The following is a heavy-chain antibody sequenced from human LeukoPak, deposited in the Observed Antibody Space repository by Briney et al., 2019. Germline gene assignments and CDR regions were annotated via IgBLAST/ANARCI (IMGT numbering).Heavy chain of an antibody. V-gene: IGHV4-30-2*01. Sequence: SQTLSLTCAVSGGSISSGGYSWSWIRQPPGKGLEWIGYIYHSGSTYYNPSLKSRVTISVDRSKNQFSLKLSSVTAADTAVYYCARGSSGYEKVFDYWGQGTLVTVSS. J-gene: IGHJ4*02. CDR2: IYHSGST. CDR3: ARGSSGYEKVFDY. D-gene: IGHD3-22*01. CDR1: GGSISSGGYS.